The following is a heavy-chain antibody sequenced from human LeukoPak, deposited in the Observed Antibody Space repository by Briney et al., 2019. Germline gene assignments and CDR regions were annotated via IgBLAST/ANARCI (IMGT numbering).Heavy chain of an antibody. Sequence: GASVKVSCKASGYIFSNHYIHWVRQAPGQGLGWMGVINPNGISTNYAQMLQGRVTITRDTSTNTDYMELSSLISEDTAVYFCASEIPQTGYYNYWGQGTLVTASS. CDR3: ASEIPQTGYYNY. CDR1: GYIFSNHY. V-gene: IGHV1-46*04. D-gene: IGHD3-9*01. J-gene: IGHJ4*02. CDR2: INPNGIST.